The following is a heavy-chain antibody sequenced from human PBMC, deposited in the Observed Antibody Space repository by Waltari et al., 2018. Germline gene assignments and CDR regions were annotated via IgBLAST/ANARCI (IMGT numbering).Heavy chain of an antibody. D-gene: IGHD6-13*01. Sequence: QVQLVKSGAEVKKPRASVKVSCKASGYPFTSYDINWVRQATGTGLEWMGWMNPNSGNTGYAQKFQGRVTMTRNTSISTAYMELSSLRSEDTAVYYCAGQQLARSVYYYYYMDVWGKGTTVTVSS. CDR3: AGQQLARSVYYYYYMDV. V-gene: IGHV1-8*01. CDR1: GYPFTSYD. CDR2: MNPNSGNT. J-gene: IGHJ6*03.